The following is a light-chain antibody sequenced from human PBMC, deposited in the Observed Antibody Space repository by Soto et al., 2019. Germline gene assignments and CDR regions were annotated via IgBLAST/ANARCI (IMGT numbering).Light chain of an antibody. V-gene: IGKV1-5*03. Sequence: IPMTQSPSTLSASVGDRVAITCRASQSIGIWLAWYQKKPGKAPRFLFYKASTLQTGVPSRFSGSGSGTEFTLTISSLQPDDFATYYCQQYNDYSWTFGQGTKVEIK. CDR3: QQYNDYSWT. CDR2: KAS. J-gene: IGKJ1*01. CDR1: QSIGIW.